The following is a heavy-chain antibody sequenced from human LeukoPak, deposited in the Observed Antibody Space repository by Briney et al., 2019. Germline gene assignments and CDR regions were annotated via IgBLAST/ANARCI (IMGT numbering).Heavy chain of an antibody. V-gene: IGHV3-23*01. Sequence: QPGGSLRLSCAASGFTFNSYAMSWVRQAPEKGLEWAATISGSGGGTYYADSVKGRFTISRDDSKNTLYLQMNSLRAEDTAVYYCAKDLGRYRNNYFDYWGQGTLVTVSS. J-gene: IGHJ4*02. CDR1: GFTFNSYA. CDR2: ISGSGGGT. CDR3: AKDLGRYRNNYFDY. D-gene: IGHD1-26*01.